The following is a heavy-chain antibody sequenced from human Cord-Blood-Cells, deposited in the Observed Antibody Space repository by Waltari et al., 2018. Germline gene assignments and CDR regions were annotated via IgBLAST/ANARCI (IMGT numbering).Heavy chain of an antibody. D-gene: IGHD6-6*01. CDR2: IYTSGST. CDR3: ARHTSSSSWYFDL. V-gene: IGHV4-61*09. Sequence: QVQLQESGPGLVKPSQTLSLTCTVSGGSISSGSYSWSWIRQPAGKGLEWIGYIYTSGSTNYNPSLKSRVTISVDTSKNQFSLKLSSVTAADTAVYYCARHTSSSSWYFDLWGRGTLVTVSS. J-gene: IGHJ2*01. CDR1: GGSISSGSYS.